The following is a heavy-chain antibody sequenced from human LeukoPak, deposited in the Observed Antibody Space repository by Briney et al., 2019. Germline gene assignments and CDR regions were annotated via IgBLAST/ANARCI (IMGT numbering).Heavy chain of an antibody. V-gene: IGHV3-53*01. D-gene: IGHD5-18*01. J-gene: IGHJ6*03. CDR3: PRGGAMVHYYSSYMDV. Sequence: GGSLRLSCAASGFTVSSNYMSWVRQAPGKGREWGSVIYSGGSTYYADSLKGRFTISRDNSKNTLYLQMKSLRAEDTAVYYCPRGGAMVHYYSSYMDVWGKGTTVTVS. CDR2: IYSGGST. CDR1: GFTVSSNY.